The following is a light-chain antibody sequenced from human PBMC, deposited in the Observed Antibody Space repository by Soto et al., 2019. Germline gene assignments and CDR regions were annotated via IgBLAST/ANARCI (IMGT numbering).Light chain of an antibody. Sequence: QSALTQPPSASGSPGQSVTISCTGTSSDVGGYNFVSWYQQHPGKAPKLIIYEVSKRPSGVPDRFSGSKSGNTAPLTVSGLQADDEADYYCSSYAGSDMGVFGTGTKVTVL. CDR1: SSDVGGYNF. CDR2: EVS. CDR3: SSYAGSDMGV. V-gene: IGLV2-8*01. J-gene: IGLJ1*01.